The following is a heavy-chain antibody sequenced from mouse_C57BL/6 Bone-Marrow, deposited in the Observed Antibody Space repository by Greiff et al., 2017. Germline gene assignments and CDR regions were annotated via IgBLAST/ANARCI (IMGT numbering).Heavy chain of an antibody. D-gene: IGHD2-2*01. CDR2: INPNNGGT. CDR1: GYTFTDYN. V-gene: IGHV1-22*01. CDR3: ANDLLWLRRYYYAMDY. Sequence: EVQLQESGPELVKPGASVKMSCKASGYTFTDYNMHWVKQSHGKSLEWIGYINPNNGGTSYNQMFKGKATLTVNKSSSTAYMELRSLTSEDSAVYYCANDLLWLRRYYYAMDYWGQGTSVTVSS. J-gene: IGHJ4*01.